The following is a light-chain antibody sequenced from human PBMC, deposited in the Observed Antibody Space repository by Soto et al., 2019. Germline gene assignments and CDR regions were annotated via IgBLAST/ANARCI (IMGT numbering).Light chain of an antibody. CDR2: EAS. CDR3: SLYTSENTYV. Sequence: LTHPPSVSGSPGQSVTISCTGTSTDFVSYNRVSWYQQPPGTAPKLIIYEASNRPSGVPDRFSGSKSGNTASLTISGLQAADEADYYCSLYTSENTYVFGTGTKVTVL. V-gene: IGLV2-18*01. J-gene: IGLJ1*01. CDR1: STDFVSYNR.